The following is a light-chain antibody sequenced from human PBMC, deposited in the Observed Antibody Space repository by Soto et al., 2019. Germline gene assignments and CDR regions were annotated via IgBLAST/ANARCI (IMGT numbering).Light chain of an antibody. CDR3: QSYDSSLSGYG. CDR1: SSNIGAGYD. CDR2: GNN. Sequence: QSVLTQPPSVSGAPGQRVTISCTGSSSNIGAGYDVHWYQQLPGTAPKLLIYGNNNRPSGVPDRFSGSKSGTSASLAITGLQAEDEADYYCQSYDSSLSGYGFGTGTKVTV. J-gene: IGLJ1*01. V-gene: IGLV1-40*01.